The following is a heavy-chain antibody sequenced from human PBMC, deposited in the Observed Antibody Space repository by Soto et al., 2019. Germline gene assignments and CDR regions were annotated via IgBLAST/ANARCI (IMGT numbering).Heavy chain of an antibody. Sequence: GGSLRLSCAASGFTFSSYAMSWVRQAPGKGLEWVSAISGSGGSTYYADSVKGRFTISRDNSKNTLYLQMNSLRAEDTAVYYCAKDPQSITIFGVVIEPSDYWGQGTLVTVSS. CDR1: GFTFSSYA. V-gene: IGHV3-23*01. J-gene: IGHJ4*02. CDR2: ISGSGGST. D-gene: IGHD3-3*01. CDR3: AKDPQSITIFGVVIEPSDY.